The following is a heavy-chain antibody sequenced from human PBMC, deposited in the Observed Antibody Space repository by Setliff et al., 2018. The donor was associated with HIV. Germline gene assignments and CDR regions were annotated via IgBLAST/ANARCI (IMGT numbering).Heavy chain of an antibody. D-gene: IGHD3-22*01. V-gene: IGHV4-39*07. CDR2: IYSTGSGST. CDR3: ARARRDSYDRGRRNHYYMDV. CDR1: GGSVTSSTYY. J-gene: IGHJ6*03. Sequence: PSETLSLTCTVSGGSVTSSTYYWGWIRQPPGKGREWIGHIYSTGSGSTNYNPSLKSRVTISVDTSKNQFSLKVTSVTAADTAVYYCARARRDSYDRGRRNHYYMDVWGKGTTVTVSS.